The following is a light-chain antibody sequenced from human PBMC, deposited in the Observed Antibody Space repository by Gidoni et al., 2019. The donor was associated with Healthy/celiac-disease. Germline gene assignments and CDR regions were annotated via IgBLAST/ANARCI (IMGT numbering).Light chain of an antibody. Sequence: IVLTQSLATLSLSPGERATLSCRASQSVSSYFAWYQQKPGQAPRLLIYDASNRATGIPARFSGSGSGTDFTLTISSLEPEDFAVYYCQQRSNWPPALTFGGGTKVEIK. V-gene: IGKV3-11*01. CDR3: QQRSNWPPALT. CDR2: DAS. CDR1: QSVSSY. J-gene: IGKJ4*01.